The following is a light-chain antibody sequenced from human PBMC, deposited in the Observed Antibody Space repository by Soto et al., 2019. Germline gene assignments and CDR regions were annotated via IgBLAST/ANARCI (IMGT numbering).Light chain of an antibody. J-gene: IGLJ2*01. CDR2: GNS. V-gene: IGLV1-40*01. CDR3: QSYDSSLSGSV. Sequence: QAVVTQPPSVSGAPGQRVTISCTGSSSNIGAGYDVHWYQQLPGTAPKVLIYGNSNRPSGVPDRFSGSKSGTXXXLAITGLQAEDEADYYCQSYDSSLSGSVFGGGTXXTVL. CDR1: SSNIGAGYD.